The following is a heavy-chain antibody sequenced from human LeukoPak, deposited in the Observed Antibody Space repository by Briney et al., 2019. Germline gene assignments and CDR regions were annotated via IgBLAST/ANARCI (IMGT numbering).Heavy chain of an antibody. CDR2: ITSSSSYI. V-gene: IGHV3-21*01. D-gene: IGHD2-2*01. Sequence: GGSLRLSCAASGSSFSSYHMNWVRQAPGKGVEWVSSITSSSSYIYYADSVKGRFTISRDNAKNSLYLQMNSLRAEDTAVYYCARDKGSGVPAAINIWGQGTMVTVSS. CDR3: ARDKGSGVPAAINI. CDR1: GSSFSSYH. J-gene: IGHJ3*02.